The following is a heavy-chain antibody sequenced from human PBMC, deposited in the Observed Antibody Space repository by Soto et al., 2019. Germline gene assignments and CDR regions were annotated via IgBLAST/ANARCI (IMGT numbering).Heavy chain of an antibody. CDR3: ARGVSSHTGTTYAFDI. D-gene: IGHD1-1*01. J-gene: IGHJ3*02. CDR2: INHSGST. CDR1: GGSFSGYY. Sequence: SETLSLTCAVYGGSFSGYYWSWIRQPPGKGLEWIGEINHSGSTNYNPSLKSRVTISVDTSKNQFSLKLSSVTAADTAVYYCARGVSSHTGTTYAFDIWGQGTMVTV. V-gene: IGHV4-34*01.